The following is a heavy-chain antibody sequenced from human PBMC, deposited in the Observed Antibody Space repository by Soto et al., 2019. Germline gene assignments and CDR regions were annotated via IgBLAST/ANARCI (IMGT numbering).Heavy chain of an antibody. V-gene: IGHV4-39*01. CDR1: GGSISSSSYY. Sequence: SETLSLTYTVSGGSISSSSYYWGWIRQPPGKGLEWIGSIYYSGSTYYNPSLKSRVTISVDTSKNQFSLKLSSVTAADTAVYYCARRDGYNPPLFDYWGQGTLVTVSS. CDR2: IYYSGST. J-gene: IGHJ4*02. D-gene: IGHD5-12*01. CDR3: ARRDGYNPPLFDY.